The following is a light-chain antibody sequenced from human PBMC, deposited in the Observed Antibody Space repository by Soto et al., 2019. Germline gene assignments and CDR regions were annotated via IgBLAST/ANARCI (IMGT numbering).Light chain of an antibody. Sequence: QSVLTQPPSASGSPGQSVTISCTGTSSDVGGYNSVSWYQQHPGKAPKLMIYEVTKRPSGVPDRFSGSKSGNTASLTVSGLQAEDDADYFCSSYTGSNNLIFGGGTQLTVL. CDR2: EVT. J-gene: IGLJ2*01. V-gene: IGLV2-8*01. CDR1: SSDVGGYNS. CDR3: SSYTGSNNLI.